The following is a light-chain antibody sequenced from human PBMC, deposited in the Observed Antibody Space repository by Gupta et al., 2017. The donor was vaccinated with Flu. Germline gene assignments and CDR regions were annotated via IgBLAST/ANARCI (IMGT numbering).Light chain of an antibody. J-gene: IGKJ2*01. V-gene: IGKV3-11*01. Sequence: IELPQYPATLSLSPGERATLSCRATQSVCTYLSFYQQKPGQTPSLLVYDASNRATGIPARCIGSSSGTDVTPITSSLQPEDYSVNYCYKRSNGHPYTFGQGTRLE. CDR2: DAS. CDR3: YKRSNGHPYT. CDR1: QSVCTY.